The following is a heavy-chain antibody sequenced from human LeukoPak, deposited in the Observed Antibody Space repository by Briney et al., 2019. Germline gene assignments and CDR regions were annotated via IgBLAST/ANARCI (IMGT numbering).Heavy chain of an antibody. J-gene: IGHJ4*02. Sequence: SETLSLTCAVYGGSFSGYYWSWIRQPPGKGLEWIGEINHSGSTNYNPSLKSRVTISVDTSKNQFSLKLSSVTAADTAAYYCAEYCSSTSCYNYWGQGTLVTVSS. CDR2: INHSGST. D-gene: IGHD2-2*02. V-gene: IGHV4-34*01. CDR3: AEYCSSTSCYNY. CDR1: GGSFSGYY.